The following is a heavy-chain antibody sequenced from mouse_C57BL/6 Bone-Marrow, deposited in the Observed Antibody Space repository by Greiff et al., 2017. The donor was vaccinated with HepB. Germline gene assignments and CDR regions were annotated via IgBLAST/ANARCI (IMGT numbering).Heavy chain of an antibody. D-gene: IGHD2-1*01. J-gene: IGHJ2*01. Sequence: VKLQQSGSELRSPGSSVKLSCKAFDSNVFPNSYMSLVRQTPGHRFEWIGGILPGIGRTIYEEKFEDKATLDADTLSNTSYLELNRLTSKDSAIYYCARKGAFYYGNYGDYFDYWGQGTTLTVSS. CDR2: ILPGIGRT. CDR1: DSNVFPNSY. V-gene: IGHV15-2*01. CDR3: ARKGAFYYGNYGDYFDY.